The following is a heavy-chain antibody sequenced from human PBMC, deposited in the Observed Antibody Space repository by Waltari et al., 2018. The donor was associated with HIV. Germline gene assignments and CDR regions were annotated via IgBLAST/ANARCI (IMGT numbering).Heavy chain of an antibody. CDR1: GYSFNTHG. J-gene: IGHJ4*02. Sequence: QIQLLQSGAEVKKPGASVRVSFKASGYSFNTHGITWVRQAPGQGLEWIGWISVKDGRTNSAQNLQGRVTMTSDPSTSTVYMELRTLRSDDTAVYYCAIGSWGEVSFGYWGQGPWSPSPQ. D-gene: IGHD3-16*02. CDR2: ISVKDGRT. CDR3: AIGSWGEVSFGY. V-gene: IGHV1-18*04.